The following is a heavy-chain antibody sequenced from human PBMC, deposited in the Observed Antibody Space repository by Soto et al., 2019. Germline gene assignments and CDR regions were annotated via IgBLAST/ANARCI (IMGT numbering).Heavy chain of an antibody. CDR1: GFTFRRFA. D-gene: IGHD2-15*01. CDR3: AAFLGSCSGGNCYSEYFDH. Sequence: LRLSCAASGFTFRRFAMSWARQAPGAGLEWVSAISGSGDTTFYADSVQGRFTISRDDSKNTLYLQMNSLRAEDTAVYYCAAFLGSCSGGNCYSEYFDHWGQGNLVTVSS. J-gene: IGHJ4*02. V-gene: IGHV3-23*01. CDR2: ISGSGDTT.